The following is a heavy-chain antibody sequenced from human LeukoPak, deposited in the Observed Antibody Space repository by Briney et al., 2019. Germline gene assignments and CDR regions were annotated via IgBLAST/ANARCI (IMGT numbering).Heavy chain of an antibody. CDR2: ISSSGGDT. J-gene: IGHJ6*03. D-gene: IGHD2-2*01. Sequence: GGSLRLSCAASGFTFSSYAMSWVRQAPGKGLEWVSSISSSGGDTHHADSVKGRFTISRDNAKTSLYLQINSLRAEDTAVYYCARSTPVPAGTGPMDVWGKGTTVTVSS. V-gene: IGHV3-21*01. CDR3: ARSTPVPAGTGPMDV. CDR1: GFTFSSYA.